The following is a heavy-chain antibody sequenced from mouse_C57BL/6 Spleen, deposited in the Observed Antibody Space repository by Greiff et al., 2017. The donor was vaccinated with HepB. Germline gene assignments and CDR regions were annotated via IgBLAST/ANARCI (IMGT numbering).Heavy chain of an antibody. Sequence: QVQLKQPGAELVKPGASVKLSCKASGYTFTSYWLQWVKQRPGQGLEWIGAIDPADSSTNYNQKFKGKATLTVDTSSSTAYMQLSSLTSEDSAVYYCARRGYDDDGWYFDGWGTGTTVTVSS. J-gene: IGHJ1*03. CDR3: ARRGYDDDGWYFDG. D-gene: IGHD2-4*01. CDR1: GYTFTSYW. V-gene: IGHV1-50*01. CDR2: IDPADSST.